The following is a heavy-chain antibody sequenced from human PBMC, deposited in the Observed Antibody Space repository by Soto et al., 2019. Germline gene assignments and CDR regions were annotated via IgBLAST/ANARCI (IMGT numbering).Heavy chain of an antibody. CDR3: ANLPLVPWDYYYYYGMDV. D-gene: IGHD2-2*01. CDR1: GFTVSSYP. V-gene: IGHV3-23*01. Sequence: RSQRRSYAASGFTVSSYPMSWFRQTTRKALEWVSAISGSGGSTYYANSVKGRFTISRDNSKNTLYLQMNRLRAEDTAVYYCANLPLVPWDYYYYYGMDVWGQGTTVTVSS. J-gene: IGHJ6*02. CDR2: ISGSGGST.